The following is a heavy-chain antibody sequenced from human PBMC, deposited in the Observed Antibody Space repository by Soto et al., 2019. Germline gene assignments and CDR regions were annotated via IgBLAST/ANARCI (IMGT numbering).Heavy chain of an antibody. J-gene: IGHJ4*02. V-gene: IGHV3-30*18. CDR2: ISYDGSNK. CDR1: GFTFSSYG. Sequence: QVQLVESGGGVVQPGRSLRLSCAASGFTFSSYGMHWVRQAPGKGLEWVAVISYDGSNKYYADSVKGRFTISRDNSKNTLYLQMNSLRAEDTAVYYCAKVGTYNWNAEEVDYWGQGTLVTVSS. CDR3: AKVGTYNWNAEEVDY. D-gene: IGHD1-20*01.